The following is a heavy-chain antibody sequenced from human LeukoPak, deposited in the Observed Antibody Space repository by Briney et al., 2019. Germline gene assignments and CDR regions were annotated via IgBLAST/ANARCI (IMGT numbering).Heavy chain of an antibody. Sequence: SETLSLTCTVSGGSISSYYWSWIRQPPGKGLEWIGEINHSGSTNYNPSLKSRVTISVDTSKNQFSLKLSSVTAADTAVYYCAREWRFLEWLTGNWFDPWGQGTLVTVSS. CDR3: AREWRFLEWLTGNWFDP. D-gene: IGHD3-3*01. CDR2: INHSGST. V-gene: IGHV4-34*01. J-gene: IGHJ5*02. CDR1: GGSISSYY.